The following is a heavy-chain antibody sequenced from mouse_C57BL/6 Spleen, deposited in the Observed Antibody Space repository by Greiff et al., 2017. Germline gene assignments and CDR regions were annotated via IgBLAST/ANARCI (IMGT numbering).Heavy chain of an antibody. V-gene: IGHV1-22*01. D-gene: IGHD1-1*01. CDR1: GYTFTDYN. Sequence: VQLQQSGPELVKPGASVKMSCKASGYTFTDYNMHWVKQSHGKSLEWIGYINPNNGGTSYNQKFKGKATLTVNKSSSTAYMELRSLTSEDSAVYYCARSYGSSPYYFDYWGQGTTLTVSS. CDR3: ARSYGSSPYYFDY. J-gene: IGHJ2*01. CDR2: INPNNGGT.